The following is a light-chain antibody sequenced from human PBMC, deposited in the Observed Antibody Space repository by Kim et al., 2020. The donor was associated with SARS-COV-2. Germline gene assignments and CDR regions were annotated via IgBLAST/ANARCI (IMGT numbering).Light chain of an antibody. CDR1: QSIFVS. CDR3: QQCSIYSLT. CDR2: KAS. V-gene: IGKV1-5*03. J-gene: IGKJ4*01. Sequence: DIQMTQSPSSLSASVGDRVNITCQASQSIFVSLAWYQQKPGKAPKLLIYKASSLETGVPSRFSGSGSGTEFTLTISSLHPDDIVTYFCQQCSIYSLTFFGRTKVEIK.